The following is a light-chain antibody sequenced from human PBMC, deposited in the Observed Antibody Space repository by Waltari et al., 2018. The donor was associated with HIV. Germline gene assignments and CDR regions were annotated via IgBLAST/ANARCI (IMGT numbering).Light chain of an antibody. CDR1: STDVGGYNY. V-gene: IGLV2-14*01. CDR3: SSYTSSTTWV. CDR2: EVS. J-gene: IGLJ3*02. Sequence: QSALTQPAPVSGSPGQSITISCTGPSTDVGGYNYVSWYQHHPGKAPKVMIYEVSNRPSGVCNRFSGSKSGITASLTISVLQAEDEAYYYCSSYTSSTTWVFGGGTKLTVL.